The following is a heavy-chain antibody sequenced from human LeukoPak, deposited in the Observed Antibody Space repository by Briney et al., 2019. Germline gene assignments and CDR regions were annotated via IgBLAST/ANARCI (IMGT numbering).Heavy chain of an antibody. D-gene: IGHD3-3*01. V-gene: IGHV1-2*06. CDR2: INPNSGGT. CDR1: GYTFTGYY. CDR3: ARGYYDFWSGYQEGEFDY. J-gene: IGHJ4*02. Sequence: ASVKVSCKASGYTFTGYYMHWVRQAPGQGLEWMGRINPNSGGTNYAQKFQGRVTMTRDTSISTAYMELSRLRSDDTAVYYCARGYYDFWSGYQEGEFDYWGQGTPVTVSS.